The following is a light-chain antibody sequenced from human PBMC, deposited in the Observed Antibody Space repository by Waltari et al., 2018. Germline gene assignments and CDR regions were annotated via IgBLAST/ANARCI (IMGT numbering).Light chain of an antibody. J-gene: IGLJ2*01. CDR1: SSHIGAGYH. Sequence: QSVLTQPPSVSGAPGHRVTISCTGSSSHIGAGYHVHWYQQLPGTSPKLLIYGNSKRTSGGPHRCSGSKSCNSACLAITGLQAEDEADDYCQSYDSSLSGVVFGGGTKLTVL. CDR3: QSYDSSLSGVV. V-gene: IGLV1-40*01. CDR2: GNS.